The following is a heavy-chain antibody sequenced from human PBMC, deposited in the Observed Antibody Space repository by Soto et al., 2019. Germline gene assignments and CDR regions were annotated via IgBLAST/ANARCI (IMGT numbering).Heavy chain of an antibody. CDR3: TTDTYYYYDNGLDV. CDR1: GGSISSGGYY. J-gene: IGHJ6*02. Sequence: SETLSLTCTVSGGSISSGGYYWSWIRQHPGKGLEWIGYIYYSGSTYYNPSLKSRVTISVDTSKNQFSLKLSSVTAADTAVYYCTTDTYYYYDNGLDVWGQGTMVTVSS. V-gene: IGHV4-31*03. CDR2: IYYSGST.